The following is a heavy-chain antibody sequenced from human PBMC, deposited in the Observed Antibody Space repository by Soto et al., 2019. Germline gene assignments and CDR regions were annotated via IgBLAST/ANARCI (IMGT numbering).Heavy chain of an antibody. D-gene: IGHD2-2*01. V-gene: IGHV3-23*01. CDR1: VFTFSSYA. CDR3: ARESAALNWFDP. CDR2: ISGSGGST. J-gene: IGHJ5*02. Sequence: GGSLRLSCAASVFTFSSYAMSWVRQAPGKGLEWVSAISGSGGSTYYADSVKGRFTISRDNAKNSLYLQMNSLRDEDTAVYYCARESAALNWFDPWGQGTLVTVSS.